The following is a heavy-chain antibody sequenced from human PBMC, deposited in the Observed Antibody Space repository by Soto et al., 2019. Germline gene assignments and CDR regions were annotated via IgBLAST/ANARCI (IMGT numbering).Heavy chain of an antibody. V-gene: IGHV1-18*04. CDR2: ISAYNGNT. D-gene: IGHD3-22*01. CDR3: ARDGTYYYDSSHKAHDAFDI. Sequence: ASVKVSCKASGSTFTSYGISWVRQAPGQGLEWMGWISAYNGNTSYAQKLQGRVTMTTDTSTSTAYMELRSLRSDDTAVYYCARDGTYYYDSSHKAHDAFDIWGQGTMVTVSS. CDR1: GSTFTSYG. J-gene: IGHJ3*02.